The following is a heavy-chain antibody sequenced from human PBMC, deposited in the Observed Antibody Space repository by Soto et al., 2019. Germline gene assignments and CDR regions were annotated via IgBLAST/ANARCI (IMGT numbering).Heavy chain of an antibody. V-gene: IGHV3-15*01. Sequence: GGSLRLSCAASGFTVRNAWMSWVRQAPGKGLEWVGRIKSKTDGGTTDYAAPVKGRFTISRDDSKNTLYLQMNSLKTEDTAVYYCTTGTVPTIYEYGMDVWGQGTTVTVSS. CDR2: IKSKTDGGTT. CDR3: TTGTVPTIYEYGMDV. D-gene: IGHD2-2*01. CDR1: GFTVRNAW. J-gene: IGHJ6*02.